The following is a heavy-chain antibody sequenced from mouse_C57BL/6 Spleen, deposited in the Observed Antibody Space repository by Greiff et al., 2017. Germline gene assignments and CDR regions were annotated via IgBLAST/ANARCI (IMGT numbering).Heavy chain of an antibody. CDR3: ARPSYDYEGYYYAMDY. J-gene: IGHJ4*01. Sequence: QVQLQQSGAELVKPGASVKISCKASGYAFSSYWMNWVKQRPGKGLEWIGQIYPGDGDTNYNGKFKGKATLTADKSSSTAYMQLSSLTSEDSAVYFCARPSYDYEGYYYAMDYWGQGTSVTVSS. CDR2: IYPGDGDT. D-gene: IGHD2-4*01. V-gene: IGHV1-80*01. CDR1: GYAFSSYW.